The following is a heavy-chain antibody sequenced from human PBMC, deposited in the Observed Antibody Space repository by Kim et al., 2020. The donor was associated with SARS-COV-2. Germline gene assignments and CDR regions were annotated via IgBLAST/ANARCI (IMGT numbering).Heavy chain of an antibody. J-gene: IGHJ3*02. Sequence: QGSVKGRFTISRENAKNSLYLQMNSRRAGDTAVYDCARDCGGDCLCAFDIWGQGTMVTVSS. CDR3: ARDCGGDCLCAFDI. V-gene: IGHV3-13*01. D-gene: IGHD2-21*02.